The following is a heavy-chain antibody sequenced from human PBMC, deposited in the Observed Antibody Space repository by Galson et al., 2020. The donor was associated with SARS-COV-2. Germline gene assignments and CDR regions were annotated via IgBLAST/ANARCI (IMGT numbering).Heavy chain of an antibody. CDR2: IRSKAYGGTT. V-gene: IGHV3-49*03. Sequence: GESLKISCTASGFTFGDYAMSWFRQAPGKGLEWVGFIRSKAYGGTTEYAASVKGRFTISRDDSKSIAYLQMNSLKTEDTAVYYCTSHRLFTRPHGDYWGQGTLVTVSS. CDR1: GFTFGDYA. D-gene: IGHD2-21*02. J-gene: IGHJ4*02. CDR3: TSHRLFTRPHGDY.